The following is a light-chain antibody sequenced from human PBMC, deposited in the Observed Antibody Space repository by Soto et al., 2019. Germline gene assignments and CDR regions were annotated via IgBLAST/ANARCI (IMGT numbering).Light chain of an antibody. V-gene: IGLV2-14*01. CDR2: EVN. CDR1: SSDIGSFGT. J-gene: IGLJ2*01. CDR3: SSETSSKTLL. Sequence: QSALTQPVSVSGSPGQSITISCTGTSSDIGSFGTVSWYQQHPGKVPKLMIYEVNNRPSGISNRFSASKSGNTASLTISGLQAEDEADYYCSSETSSKTLLFGGGTQLTVL.